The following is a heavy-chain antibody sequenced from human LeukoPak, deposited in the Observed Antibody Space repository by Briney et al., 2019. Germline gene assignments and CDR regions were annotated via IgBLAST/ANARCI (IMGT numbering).Heavy chain of an antibody. V-gene: IGHV3-15*01. J-gene: IGHJ4*02. D-gene: IGHD5-18*01. CDR1: GFTFSIYA. CDR2: IKPAKTHGATA. CDR3: AREGSLYGYHSFDS. Sequence: GGSLRLSCAASGFTFSIYAMTWVRQAPGKGLEWVGRIKPAKTHGATADYGAPVKGKFTIARDDSTDRLFSQMNSLETEDTAVYFCAREGSLYGYHSFDSWGQGTLVTVST.